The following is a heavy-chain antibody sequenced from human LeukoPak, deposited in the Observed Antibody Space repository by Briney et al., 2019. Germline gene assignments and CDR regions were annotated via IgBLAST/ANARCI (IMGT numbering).Heavy chain of an antibody. D-gene: IGHD5-12*01. CDR3: ARARGKVATFDY. J-gene: IGHJ4*02. CDR2: IYYSGST. V-gene: IGHV4-59*01. CDR1: GGSISSYY. Sequence: PSKTLSLTCTVSGGSISSYYWSWIRQPPGKGLEWIGYIYYSGSTNYNPSLKSRVTISVDTSKNQFSLKLSSVTAADTAVYYCARARGKVATFDYWGQGTLVTVSS.